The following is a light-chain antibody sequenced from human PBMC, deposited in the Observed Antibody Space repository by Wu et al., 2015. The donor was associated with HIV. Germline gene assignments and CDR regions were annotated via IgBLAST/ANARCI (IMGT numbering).Light chain of an antibody. CDR3: QQYSTSST. Sequence: DIQMTQSLSTVSASVGDTVTITCRASQSITNRLAWYQQKSGEAPKLLIYKTSTLESGVPSRFSGSGSGTEFTLTINSLQPDDFATYFCQQYSTSSTFGGGTKVDVK. V-gene: IGKV1-5*03. CDR2: KTS. CDR1: QSITNR. J-gene: IGKJ4*01.